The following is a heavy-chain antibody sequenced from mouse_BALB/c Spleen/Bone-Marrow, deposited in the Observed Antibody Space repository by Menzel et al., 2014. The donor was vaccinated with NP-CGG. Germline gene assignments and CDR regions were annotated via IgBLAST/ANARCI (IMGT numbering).Heavy chain of an antibody. CDR1: GYTFTDYN. Sequence: VQLQQSGPELVKPGASVKISCKAPGYTFTDYNMHWVKQSHGKSLDWIGYIYPYNGGTGYNQKFKSKATLTVDNSSSTAYMELRSLTSEDSAVYYCARGRAYGNYVWFAYWGQGTLVTVSA. D-gene: IGHD2-1*01. J-gene: IGHJ3*01. CDR3: ARGRAYGNYVWFAY. CDR2: IYPYNGGT. V-gene: IGHV1S29*02.